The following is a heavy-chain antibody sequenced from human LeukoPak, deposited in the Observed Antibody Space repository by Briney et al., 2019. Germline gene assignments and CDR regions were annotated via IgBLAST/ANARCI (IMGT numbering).Heavy chain of an antibody. J-gene: IGHJ4*02. D-gene: IGHD3-10*01. CDR2: IYYSGST. CDR3: ARETTMVPGDY. Sequence: PSETLSLTCTASGGSISSYYWSWLRQPPGKGLEWIGYIYYSGSTNYNPSLKSRVTISVDTSKNQCSLKLSSVTAADTAVYYCARETTMVPGDYWGQGTLVTVSS. V-gene: IGHV4-59*01. CDR1: GGSISSYY.